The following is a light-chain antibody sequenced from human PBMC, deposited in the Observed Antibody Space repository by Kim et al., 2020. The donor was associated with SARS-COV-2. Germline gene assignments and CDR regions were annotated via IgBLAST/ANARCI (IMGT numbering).Light chain of an antibody. CDR1: QSISFW. J-gene: IGKJ5*01. V-gene: IGKV1-5*01. CDR2: HDS. Sequence: ASGGERVTITGRASQSISFWLAWYQQKPGKAPNLLIYHDSSLESGVPSSFSGSGSGTEFTLTISSLQPDDFATYYCQQYNTYPITFGQGTRLEIK. CDR3: QQYNTYPIT.